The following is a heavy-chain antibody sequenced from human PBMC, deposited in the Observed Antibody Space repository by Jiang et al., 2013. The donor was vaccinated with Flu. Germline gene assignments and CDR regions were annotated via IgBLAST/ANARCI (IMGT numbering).Heavy chain of an antibody. J-gene: IGHJ4*02. CDR3: ATAVVRGAGGGGY. D-gene: IGHD3-10*01. V-gene: IGHV1-69-2*01. Sequence: EWMGLVDPEDGETIYAEKFQGRVTITADTSTDTAYMELSSLRSEDTAVYYCATAVVRGAGGGGYWGQGTLVTVSS. CDR2: VDPEDGET.